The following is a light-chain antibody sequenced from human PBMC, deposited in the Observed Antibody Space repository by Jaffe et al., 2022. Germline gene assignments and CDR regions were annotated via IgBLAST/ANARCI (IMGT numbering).Light chain of an antibody. CDR1: SSDVGGYNY. V-gene: IGLV2-14*01. Sequence: QSALTQPASVSGSPGQSITISCTGTSSDVGGYNYVSWYQQLPGKAPKLMIFDVRNRPSGVSDRFSGSKSGNTASLTISGLQAEDEADYYCSSYTTSDTLYVFGTGTKVTVL. J-gene: IGLJ1*01. CDR3: SSYTTSDTLYV. CDR2: DVR.